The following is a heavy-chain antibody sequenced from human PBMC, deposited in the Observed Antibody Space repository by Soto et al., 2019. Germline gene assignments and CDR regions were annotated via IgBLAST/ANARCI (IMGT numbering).Heavy chain of an antibody. CDR3: ATVFYGDYDAFDI. D-gene: IGHD4-17*01. CDR2: ISGSGGST. CDR1: GFTFSSYA. Sequence: EVQLLESGGGLVQPGGSLRLSCAASGFTFSSYAMSWVRQAPGKGLEWVSAISGSGGSTYYADSVKGWFTISRDNSKNTLYLQMNSLRAEDTAVYYCATVFYGDYDAFDIWGQGTMVTVSS. J-gene: IGHJ3*02. V-gene: IGHV3-23*01.